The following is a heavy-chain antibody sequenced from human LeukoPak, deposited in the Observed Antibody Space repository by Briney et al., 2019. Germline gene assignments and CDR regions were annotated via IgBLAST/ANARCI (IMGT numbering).Heavy chain of an antibody. V-gene: IGHV3-23*01. Sequence: PGGSLRLSCAASGFTFSSYAMSWVRQVPGKGLEWVSVISGSGDNTYYADSVKGRFTISRDNSKNTLSLQMNSLRVEDTALYYCAKYSDSTGAHYFDYWGQGTLVTVSS. D-gene: IGHD2/OR15-2a*01. CDR2: ISGSGDNT. J-gene: IGHJ4*02. CDR3: AKYSDSTGAHYFDY. CDR1: GFTFSSYA.